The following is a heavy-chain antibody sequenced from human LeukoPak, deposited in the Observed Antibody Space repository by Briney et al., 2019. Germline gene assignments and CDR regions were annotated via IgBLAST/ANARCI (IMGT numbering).Heavy chain of an antibody. CDR1: GYSFTSYW. Sequence: GESLQISFKGSGYSFTSYWIGWVRPMPGKGLEWMGIIYPGDSDTRYSPSLQGQVTISADKSISTAYLQWSSLKASDTAMYYCARHRPNWFDPWGQGTLVSVSS. J-gene: IGHJ5*02. V-gene: IGHV5-51*01. CDR2: IYPGDSDT. CDR3: ARHRPNWFDP.